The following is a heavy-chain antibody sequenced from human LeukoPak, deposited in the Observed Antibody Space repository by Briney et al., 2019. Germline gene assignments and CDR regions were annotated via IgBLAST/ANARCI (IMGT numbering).Heavy chain of an antibody. J-gene: IGHJ4*02. CDR2: INPSGGST. CDR3: ARDGPGSYRTYYFDY. V-gene: IGHV1-46*01. CDR1: GYTFTSYY. D-gene: IGHD1-26*01. Sequence: GASVKVSCKASGYTFTSYYMHWVRQAPGQGLEWMGIINPSGGSTSYAQKFQGRVTMTRDTSTSTVYMELSSLRPEDTAVYYCARDGPGSYRTYYFDYWGQGTLVTVSS.